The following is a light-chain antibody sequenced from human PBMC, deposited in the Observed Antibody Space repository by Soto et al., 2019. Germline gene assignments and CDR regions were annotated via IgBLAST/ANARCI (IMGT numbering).Light chain of an antibody. CDR1: SSDVGGYNY. V-gene: IGLV2-14*01. J-gene: IGLJ1*01. CDR2: AVT. Sequence: ALTQPASVSGSPGQSLTISCTGTSSDVGGYNYVSWYQQHPGKAPKLMIYAVTDRPSGVSSRFSGSKSGNTASLTISGLQAEDEADYYCSSYTSSSTLFGTGTKVTVL. CDR3: SSYTSSSTL.